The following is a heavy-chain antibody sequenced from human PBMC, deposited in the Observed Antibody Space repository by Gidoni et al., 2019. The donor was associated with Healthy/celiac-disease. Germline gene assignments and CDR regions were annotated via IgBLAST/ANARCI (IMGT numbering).Heavy chain of an antibody. D-gene: IGHD2-15*01. J-gene: IGHJ4*02. CDR1: GFTFSSYA. V-gene: IGHV3-23*01. CDR2: ISGSGGST. CDR3: AKPDIVVVVAATLFDY. Sequence: EVQLLESGGGLVQPGGSLRLSFAASGFTFSSYAMSWVRQAPGKGLEWVSAISGSGGSTYYADSVKGRFTISRDNSKNTLYLQMNSLRAEDTAVYYCAKPDIVVVVAATLFDYWGQGTLVTVSS.